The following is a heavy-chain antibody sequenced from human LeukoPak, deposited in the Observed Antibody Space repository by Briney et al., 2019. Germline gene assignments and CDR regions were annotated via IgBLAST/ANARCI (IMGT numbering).Heavy chain of an antibody. D-gene: IGHD2-15*01. CDR2: IKSKTDGGTT. J-gene: IGHJ4*02. CDR3: TADSSGGFGS. V-gene: IGHV3-15*01. Sequence: GGSLRLSCAASGFTFSSYAMSWVRQAPGKGLEWIGRIKSKTDGGTTDYAAPMKDRFTISRDDSKNTLYLQMNSLKTEDTAVYYCTADSSGGFGSWGQGTLVTVSS. CDR1: GFTFSSYA.